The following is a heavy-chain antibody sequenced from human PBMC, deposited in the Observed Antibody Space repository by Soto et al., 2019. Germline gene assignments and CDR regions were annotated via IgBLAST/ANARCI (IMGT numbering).Heavy chain of an antibody. CDR3: GRGPDAYVWGNYHWFDP. V-gene: IGHV3-11*01. CDR1: GFTFNDYY. J-gene: IGHJ5*02. Sequence: QVQLVESGGGLVKPGGSLRLSCAASGFTFNDYYMNWIRQAPGKGLEWVSYISNGGSSTYYADSVKGRFTISRDNAKNSLYLQMNSLGAEDTAAYYCGRGPDAYVWGNYHWFDPWGQGTLVTVSS. D-gene: IGHD3-16*02. CDR2: ISNGGSST.